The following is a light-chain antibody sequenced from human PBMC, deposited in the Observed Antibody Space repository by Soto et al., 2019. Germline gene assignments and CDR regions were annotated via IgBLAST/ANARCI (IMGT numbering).Light chain of an antibody. V-gene: IGKV3-11*01. CDR1: QSIGNH. J-gene: IGKJ4*01. CDR2: DIS. Sequence: EIVLTQSPATLSLSPGERATLSCRASQSIGNHLIWYQHKRGQAPRLLIYDISNRATGIPARFSGSGSGTDFTLTISSLEPEDFAVYYCQQRNTWPLTFGGGSKVEFK. CDR3: QQRNTWPLT.